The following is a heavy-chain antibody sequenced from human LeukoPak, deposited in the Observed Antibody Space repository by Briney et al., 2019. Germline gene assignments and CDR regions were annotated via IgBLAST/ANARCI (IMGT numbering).Heavy chain of an antibody. D-gene: IGHD3-10*01. J-gene: IGHJ5*02. CDR1: GGSISGSSYY. Sequence: SETLSLTCTVSGGSISGSSYYWGWIRQPPGKGLEWIGSIHYSGSTHSNPSLKSRVTISVDTSRNQFSLKLSSVSAADTAVYSCAGKTTVSGRVNWFDPWGQGTLVTVSS. CDR3: AGKTTVSGRVNWFDP. V-gene: IGHV4-39*01. CDR2: IHYSGST.